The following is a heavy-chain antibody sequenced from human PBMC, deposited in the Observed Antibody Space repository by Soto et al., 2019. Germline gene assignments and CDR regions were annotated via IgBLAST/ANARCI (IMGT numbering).Heavy chain of an antibody. V-gene: IGHV4-4*02. CDR3: ARSFGWYAIDS. Sequence: QVLLQESGPGLVQPSGTLSLSCAVSGGSISSNYFWGWVRQPPGKGLEWVGDISHSGSVNYNPSLKSRVTISIDKSKNQFSLKLNSVTAADTAVYYCARSFGWYAIDSWGQGTLVIVSS. J-gene: IGHJ4*02. D-gene: IGHD6-19*01. CDR1: GGSISSNYF. CDR2: ISHSGSV.